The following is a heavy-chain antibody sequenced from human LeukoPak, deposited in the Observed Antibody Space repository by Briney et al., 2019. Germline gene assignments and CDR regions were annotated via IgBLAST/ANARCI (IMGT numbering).Heavy chain of an antibody. CDR1: GGSFSGYY. CDR2: TDHGGSA. V-gene: IGHV4-34*01. J-gene: IGHJ6*03. Sequence: PSGTLSLTCAVYGGSFSGYYWNWVRQPPGKGLEWIGETDHGGSAKYNPSLKSRATISVDTSKNQFSLKLSSVTAADTAVYYCARDGYMDVWGKGTTVTVSS. CDR3: ARDGYMDV.